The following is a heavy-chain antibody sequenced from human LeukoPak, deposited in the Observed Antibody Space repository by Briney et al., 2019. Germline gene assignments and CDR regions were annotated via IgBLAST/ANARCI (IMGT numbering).Heavy chain of an antibody. CDR1: GFTFSSYE. V-gene: IGHV3-48*03. D-gene: IGHD3-22*01. CDR2: ISSSGSTI. Sequence: GGSLRLSCAASGFTFSSYEMNWVRQAPGKGLEWVSYISSSGSTIYYADSVKGRFTISRDNAKNSLYLQMNSLRAEDTAVYYCARGVGNYRYYFDYWGQGTLVTVSS. CDR3: ARGVGNYRYYFDY. J-gene: IGHJ4*02.